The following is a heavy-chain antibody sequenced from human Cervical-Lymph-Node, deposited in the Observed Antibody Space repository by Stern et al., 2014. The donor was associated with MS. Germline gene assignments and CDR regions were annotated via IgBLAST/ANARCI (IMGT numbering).Heavy chain of an antibody. D-gene: IGHD6-19*01. CDR2: TSYDGSHK. Sequence: VQLLESGGGVVQPGRSLRLSCAASGFTFTSSGMHWVRQSPGKGLQWVAVTSYDGSHKYYADSVKGRFTISRDNSKNLVFLQMNTLRADDTAIYYCAKRTEGGWLHPTDYWGQGTLVTVSS. V-gene: IGHV3-30*18. CDR1: GFTFTSSG. J-gene: IGHJ4*02. CDR3: AKRTEGGWLHPTDY.